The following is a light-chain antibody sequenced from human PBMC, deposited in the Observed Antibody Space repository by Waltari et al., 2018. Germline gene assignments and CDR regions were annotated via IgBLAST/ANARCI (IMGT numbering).Light chain of an antibody. J-gene: IGLJ2*01. V-gene: IGLV2-14*03. CDR3: SSYTSSVV. CDR1: SSDVGGYHY. CDR2: DDS. Sequence: QSALTQPASVSGSPGQSLTISCTGTSSDVGGYHYVSWYQQPPGKAPKLMIYDDSNRPSGVSNRFSGSKSGNTASLTISGLQAEDEADYYCSSYTSSVVVGGGTKLTVL.